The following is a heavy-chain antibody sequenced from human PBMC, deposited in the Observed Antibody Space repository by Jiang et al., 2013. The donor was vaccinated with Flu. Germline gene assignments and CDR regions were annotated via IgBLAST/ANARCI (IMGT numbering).Heavy chain of an antibody. CDR3: ARDRGFYSYGSGSYPFDY. CDR1: GFTFTSYA. J-gene: IGHJ4*02. Sequence: GGSLRLSCATSGFTFTSYAMSWVRQAPGKGLEWVSGISGGGGSTYYADSVKGRFTISRDNSKNTLYLQMNSLRAEDTAVYYCARDRGFYSYGSGSYPFDYWGQGTLVTVSS. D-gene: IGHD3-10*01. CDR2: ISGGGGST. V-gene: IGHV3-23*01.